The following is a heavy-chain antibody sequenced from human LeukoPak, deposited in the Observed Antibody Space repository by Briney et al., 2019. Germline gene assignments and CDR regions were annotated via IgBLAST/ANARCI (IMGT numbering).Heavy chain of an antibody. CDR1: GGSISSGGYY. J-gene: IGHJ4*02. D-gene: IGHD1-7*01. V-gene: IGHV4-31*03. Sequence: SSETLSLTCTVSGGSISSGGYYWSWIRQHPGKGLEWIGYIYYSGSTYYNPSLKSRVTISVDTSKNQFSLKLSSVTAADTAVYYCARVELQSLIFDYWGQGPLVTVSS. CDR3: ARVELQSLIFDY. CDR2: IYYSGST.